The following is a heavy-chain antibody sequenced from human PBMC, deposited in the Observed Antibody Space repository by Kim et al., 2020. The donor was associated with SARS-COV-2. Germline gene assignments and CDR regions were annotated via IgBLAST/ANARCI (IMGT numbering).Heavy chain of an antibody. CDR1: GDSVSSNTAA. V-gene: IGHV6-1*01. CDR3: ARGAIAVAGPRLPDY. D-gene: IGHD6-19*01. Sequence: SQTLSLTCAISGDSVSSNTAAWNWIRQSPSRGLEWLGRTYYRSRWYYDYAVSVKSRATISPDTSRNQFPLQLNSVTPDDTAIYYCARGAIAVAGPRLPDYWGQGTLVAVSS. J-gene: IGHJ4*02. CDR2: TYYRSRWYY.